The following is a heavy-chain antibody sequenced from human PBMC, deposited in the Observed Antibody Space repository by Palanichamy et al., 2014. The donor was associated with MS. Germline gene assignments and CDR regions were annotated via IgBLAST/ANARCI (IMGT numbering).Heavy chain of an antibody. CDR3: ARDSPGLGEPLCYFDY. CDR1: STWA. Sequence: STWAMHWVRQAPGKGLEWVAVITYDGSNKYYADSVKGRFTISRDISKNTLFLQMNSLSVEDTAVYYCARDSPGLGEPLCYFDYWGQGTLVTVSS. V-gene: IGHV3-30-3*01. J-gene: IGHJ4*02. CDR2: ITYDGSNK. D-gene: IGHD3-10*01.